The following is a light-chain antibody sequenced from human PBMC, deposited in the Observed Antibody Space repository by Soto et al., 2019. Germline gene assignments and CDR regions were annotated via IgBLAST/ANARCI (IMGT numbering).Light chain of an antibody. CDR1: SSDVGGYNY. J-gene: IGLJ1*01. CDR2: EVN. Sequence: QSVLTQPPSASWSPGQSVAISCTVTSSDVGGYNYVSWYQQHPGKPPKLMIYEVNKRPSGVPDRFSGSKSGNTASLTVSLLQAEDEAYYYCSSYAGSSNVFGTGTKVTVL. V-gene: IGLV2-8*01. CDR3: SSYAGSSNV.